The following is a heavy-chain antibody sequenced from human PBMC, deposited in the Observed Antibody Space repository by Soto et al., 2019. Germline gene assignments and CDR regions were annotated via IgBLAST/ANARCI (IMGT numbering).Heavy chain of an antibody. CDR3: AKDPGSDEAIDY. CDR2: IWHDGKNK. V-gene: IGHV3-33*03. CDR1: GFTFSNYG. J-gene: IGHJ4*02. D-gene: IGHD1-26*01. Sequence: QVQVVESGGGVVQPGRSLRLSCATSGFTFSNYGMHWVRQAPGKGLEWVAVIWHDGKNKYYADSVKGRFTISRDNSKNTLFLQMDSLRAEDTAVYHGAKDPGSDEAIDYWGQGTLVTVSS.